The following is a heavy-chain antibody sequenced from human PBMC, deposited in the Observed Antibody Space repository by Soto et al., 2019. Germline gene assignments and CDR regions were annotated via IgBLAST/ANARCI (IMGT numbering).Heavy chain of an antibody. CDR1: GYSFTTYW. CDR2: IDPRDSYI. J-gene: IGHJ6*02. V-gene: IGHV5-10-1*01. D-gene: IGHD2-2*02. CDR3: ARQRGYCSSTSCYTFDYYYGLDV. Sequence: GESLKISCKSSGYSFTTYWITWVRQMPGKGLEGMGRIDPRDSYINYSPSFQGHVTISSDKPISTAYLQWNSLKASDTAMYYCARQRGYCSSTSCYTFDYYYGLDVWGPGTTVTVAS.